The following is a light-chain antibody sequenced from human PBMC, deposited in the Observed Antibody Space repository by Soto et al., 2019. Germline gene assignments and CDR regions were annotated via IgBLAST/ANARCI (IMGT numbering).Light chain of an antibody. V-gene: IGLV2-14*01. J-gene: IGLJ1*01. CDR2: GVT. CDR1: SSDVGGYNY. Sequence: QSVLTQPASGSGSPGQSITISCTGTSSDVGGYNYVSWYQQYPGKAPKLMIYGVTNRPSGVSNRFSGSKTGNTASLTISGRQAEDEAYYYCFSHRGGDSHVFGTGTKLTVL. CDR3: FSHRGGDSHV.